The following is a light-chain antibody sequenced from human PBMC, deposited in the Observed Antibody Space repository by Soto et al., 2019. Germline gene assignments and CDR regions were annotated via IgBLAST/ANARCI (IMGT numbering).Light chain of an antibody. CDR1: QSVSNNY. CDR3: QQRSSWIT. V-gene: IGKV3-11*01. CDR2: GAS. J-gene: IGKJ5*01. Sequence: EIVLSQSPATLSLSAGERATLSCRASQSVSNNYIAWYQQKPGQAPRLLIHGASYRATGLPARFSGSGSGTDFTLTISSLEHEDFAVYYCQQRSSWITFGQGTRLEIK.